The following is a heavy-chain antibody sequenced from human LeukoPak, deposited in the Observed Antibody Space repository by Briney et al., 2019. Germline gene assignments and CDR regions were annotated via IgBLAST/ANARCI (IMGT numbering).Heavy chain of an antibody. Sequence: GGSLRLSCAASGFTVSSNYMSWVRQAPGKGLEWVSSISSSSSYIYYADSVKGRFTISRDNAKNSLYLQMNSLRAEDTAVYYCARYRGSYRKYFDYWGQGTLVTVSS. CDR2: ISSSSSYI. V-gene: IGHV3-21*01. CDR3: ARYRGSYRKYFDY. CDR1: GFTVSSNY. D-gene: IGHD1-26*01. J-gene: IGHJ4*02.